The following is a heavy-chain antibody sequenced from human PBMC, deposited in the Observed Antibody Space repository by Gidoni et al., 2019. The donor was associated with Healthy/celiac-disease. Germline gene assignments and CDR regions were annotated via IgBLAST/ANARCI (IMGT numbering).Heavy chain of an antibody. CDR2: IYYSGST. CDR3: ARQEIVCSGGSCYSNWFDP. D-gene: IGHD2-15*01. J-gene: IGHJ5*02. CDR1: GGSITRSSYY. Sequence: QLQLQESGPGLVKPSETLSLTCTVSGGSITRSSYYWGWIRQPPGKGLEGIGSIYYSGSTYYNPSLKSRVTISVDTSKNQFSLKLSSVTAADTAVYYCARQEIVCSGGSCYSNWFDPWGQGTLVTVSS. V-gene: IGHV4-39*01.